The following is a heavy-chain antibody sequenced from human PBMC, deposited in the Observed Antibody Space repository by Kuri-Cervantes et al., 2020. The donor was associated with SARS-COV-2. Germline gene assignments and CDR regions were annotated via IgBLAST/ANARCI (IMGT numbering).Heavy chain of an antibody. CDR1: GFTFSDYY. V-gene: IGHV3-11*04. D-gene: IGHD3-16*02. Sequence: GESLKISCAASGFTFSDYYMSWIRQAPGKGLEWVSYISSSGSTIYYADSVKGRFTISRDNAKNSLYLQMNSLRAEDTAVYYCARDRSRGIWGSYRVRGKDYWGQGTLVTVSS. J-gene: IGHJ4*02. CDR3: ARDRSRGIWGSYRVRGKDY. CDR2: ISSSGSTI.